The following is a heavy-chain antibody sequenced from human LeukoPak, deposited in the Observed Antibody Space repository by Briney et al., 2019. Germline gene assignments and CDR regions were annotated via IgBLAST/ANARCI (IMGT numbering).Heavy chain of an antibody. CDR3: AKVWWSGGRAIDE. D-gene: IGHD2-21*01. Sequence: AGGSLRLSCAASGFTFSTYAMSWVRQAPGKGLEWVSAISGSGGSTFYADSMKGRFTISRHNSKNTLYLQMNSLRAEDTAAYYCAKVWWSGGRAIDEWGQGTLVPVSS. CDR1: GFTFSTYA. CDR2: ISGSGGST. J-gene: IGHJ4*02. V-gene: IGHV3-23*01.